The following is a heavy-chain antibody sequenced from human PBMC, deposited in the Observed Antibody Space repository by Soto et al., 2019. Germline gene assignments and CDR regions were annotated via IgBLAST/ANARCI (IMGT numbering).Heavy chain of an antibody. D-gene: IGHD3-22*01. CDR3: ARGVYYYDSSGYSD. J-gene: IGHJ3*01. CDR2: IWYDGSNK. CDR1: GFTFSSYG. Sequence: PVGSLRLSCAASGFTFSSYGMHWVRQAPGKGLEWVAVIWYDGSNKYYADSVKGRFTISRDNSKNTLYLQMNSLRAEDTAVYYCARGVYYYDSSGYSDWGQGTMVTVSS. V-gene: IGHV3-33*01.